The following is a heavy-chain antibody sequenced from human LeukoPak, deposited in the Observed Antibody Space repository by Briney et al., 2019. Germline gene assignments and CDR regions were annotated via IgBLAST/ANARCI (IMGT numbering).Heavy chain of an antibody. V-gene: IGHV4-30-2*01. CDR1: GGSISSGGYS. CDR3: ARVVYGAIDY. Sequence: NPSETLSLTCAVSGGSISSGGYSWSWIQQPPGKGLEWIGYIYHSGSTYYNPSLKSRVTISVDRSKNQFSLKLSSVTAADTAVYYCARVVYGAIDYWGQGTLVTVSS. J-gene: IGHJ4*02. D-gene: IGHD4-17*01. CDR2: IYHSGST.